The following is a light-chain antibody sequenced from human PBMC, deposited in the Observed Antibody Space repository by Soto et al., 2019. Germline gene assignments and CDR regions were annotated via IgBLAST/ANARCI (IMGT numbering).Light chain of an antibody. J-gene: IGKJ1*01. Sequence: DIQMTQSPSTLSAYVGDRVTITCRASQSVNSWLAWYQQKPGRAPKLLIYSVSNLDSGVPSRFSGSGSGTEFTLTISSLQPDGFATYYCQQFGSYSRTFGQGTKVE. V-gene: IGKV1-5*01. CDR2: SVS. CDR1: QSVNSW. CDR3: QQFGSYSRT.